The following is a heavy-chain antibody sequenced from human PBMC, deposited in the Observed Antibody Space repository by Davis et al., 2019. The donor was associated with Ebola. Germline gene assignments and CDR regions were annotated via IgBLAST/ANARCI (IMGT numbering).Heavy chain of an antibody. CDR3: ARGGTTVTTPLDY. J-gene: IGHJ4*02. V-gene: IGHV3-74*01. CDR1: GFTFSNYW. CDR2: ISNDGSAT. Sequence: PGGSLRLSCAVSGFTFSNYWMHWVRQAPGKGLVWVSRISNDGSATSYADSVKGRFTISRDNAKNTLYLQMNSLRAEDTAVYYCARGGTTVTTPLDYWGQGTLVTVSS. D-gene: IGHD4-17*01.